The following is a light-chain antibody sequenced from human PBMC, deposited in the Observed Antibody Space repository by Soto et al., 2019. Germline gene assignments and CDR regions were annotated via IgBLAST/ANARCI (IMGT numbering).Light chain of an antibody. Sequence: EIVITLSPATLSVSQGERATLSCRASQSVSSNLAWYQQKPGQAPRIFIYGASTRATGIPARFSGSGSGTEFTLTISSLQSEDFAVYYCQQYNNGPPWTFGQGTKVDIK. CDR2: GAS. CDR3: QQYNNGPPWT. V-gene: IGKV3-15*01. CDR1: QSVSSN. J-gene: IGKJ1*01.